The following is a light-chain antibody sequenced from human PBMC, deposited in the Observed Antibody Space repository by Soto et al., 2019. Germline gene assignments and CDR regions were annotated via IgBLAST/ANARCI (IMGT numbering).Light chain of an antibody. Sequence: QSVLTQPASVSGSPGQSITISCTRTSSDVGSFNFVSWYQQHPGKVPKVLIYEVTKRPSGVSDRFSGSKSGNTASLTISGLQAEDEADYYCCSDAGGSSYVFGTGTKLTVL. V-gene: IGLV2-23*02. CDR2: EVT. CDR3: CSDAGGSSYV. CDR1: SSDVGSFNF. J-gene: IGLJ1*01.